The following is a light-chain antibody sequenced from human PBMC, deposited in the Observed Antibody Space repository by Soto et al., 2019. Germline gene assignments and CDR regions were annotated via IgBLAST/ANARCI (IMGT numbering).Light chain of an antibody. Sequence: EIVMTQSPATLSVSPGERATLSCRASQSVSTNLAWYQQKPGQAPRLLIYDASTKVTGIPARFSGSGSGTDFTLTISSLQSEDFAVYHCQQYNNWPDTFGGGTKVEIK. CDR1: QSVSTN. CDR3: QQYNNWPDT. CDR2: DAS. V-gene: IGKV3-15*01. J-gene: IGKJ4*01.